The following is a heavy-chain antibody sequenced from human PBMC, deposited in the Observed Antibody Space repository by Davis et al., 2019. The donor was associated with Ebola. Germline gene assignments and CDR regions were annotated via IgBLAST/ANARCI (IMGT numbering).Heavy chain of an antibody. CDR2: INTNTGKA. D-gene: IGHD3-10*01. CDR3: ARDIGEMALDY. Sequence: ASVKVSCKASGYTFINYALNWVRQAPGQGLEWMGWINTNTGKATYAQGFTGRFVFSLDTSVSTAYLQITSLKADDTAVYYCARDIGEMALDYWGQGTLVTVSS. V-gene: IGHV7-4-1*02. J-gene: IGHJ4*02. CDR1: GYTFINYA.